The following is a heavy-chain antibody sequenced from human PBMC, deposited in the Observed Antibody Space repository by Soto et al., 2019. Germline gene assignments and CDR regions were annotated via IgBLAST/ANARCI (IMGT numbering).Heavy chain of an antibody. CDR3: AKAYFVWSSEQPYYFDY. D-gene: IGHD3-16*01. CDR1: GFTFSNYA. CDR2: ISGSGGRS. J-gene: IGHJ4*02. V-gene: IGHV3-23*01. Sequence: EVQLLDSGGGLVQPGGSLRLSCAASGFTFSNYAMTWVRQGPGKGLAWVSGISGSGGRSYYADSVKGRFTISRDNSKSTLYLQMNSLRAEDTAVYYCAKAYFVWSSEQPYYFDYWGQGTQVTVSS.